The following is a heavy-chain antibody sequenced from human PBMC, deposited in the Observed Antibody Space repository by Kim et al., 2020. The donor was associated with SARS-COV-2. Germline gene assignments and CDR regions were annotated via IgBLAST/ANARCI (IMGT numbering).Heavy chain of an antibody. Sequence: GGSLRLSCAASGFTFSSYSMNWVRQAPGKGLEWVSSISSSSSYIYYADSVKGRFTISRDNAKNSLYLQMNSLRAEDTAVYYCAKVAVYCSSTSCYDFDYWGQGTLVTVSS. CDR1: GFTFSSYS. CDR2: ISSSSSYI. CDR3: AKVAVYCSSTSCYDFDY. J-gene: IGHJ4*02. D-gene: IGHD2-2*01. V-gene: IGHV3-21*01.